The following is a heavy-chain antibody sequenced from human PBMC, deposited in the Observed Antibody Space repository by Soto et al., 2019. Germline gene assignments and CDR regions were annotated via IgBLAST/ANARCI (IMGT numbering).Heavy chain of an antibody. CDR3: AKDRTPIVATISPSFDY. CDR1: GFTFSSYA. Sequence: GGSLILSCAASGFTFSSYAMSWVRQAPGKGLEWVSAISGSGGSTYYADSVKGRFTISRDNSKNTLYLQMNSLRAEDTAVYYCAKDRTPIVATISPSFDYGGQGTLVTVSS. J-gene: IGHJ4*02. D-gene: IGHD5-12*01. CDR2: ISGSGGST. V-gene: IGHV3-23*01.